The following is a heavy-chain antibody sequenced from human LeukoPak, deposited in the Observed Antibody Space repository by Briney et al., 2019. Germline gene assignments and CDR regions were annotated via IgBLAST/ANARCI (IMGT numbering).Heavy chain of an antibody. V-gene: IGHV3-66*01. Sequence: PGGSLRLSCAASGFTVSSNYMSWVRQAPGKGLEWVSVIYSGGSTYYADSVKGRFTISRHNSKNTLYLQMNSLRAEDTAVYYCARDEYYNFWSGPYGMDVWGQGTTVTVSS. J-gene: IGHJ6*02. D-gene: IGHD3-3*01. CDR1: GFTVSSNY. CDR2: IYSGGST. CDR3: ARDEYYNFWSGPYGMDV.